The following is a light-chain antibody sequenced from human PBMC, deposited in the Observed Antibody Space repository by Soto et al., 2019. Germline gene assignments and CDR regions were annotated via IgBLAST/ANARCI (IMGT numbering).Light chain of an antibody. CDR1: SSDVGGYNY. J-gene: IGLJ1*01. V-gene: IGLV2-11*01. CDR2: DVS. Sequence: QSVLTQPRSVSGSPGQSVTISCTGASSDVGGYNYVSWYQQHAGKAPKLMIYDVSKRPSGVPDRFSASKSGNTASLTISGLQAEDEADYYCCSYAGSYIYVFGTGTKLTVL. CDR3: CSYAGSYIYV.